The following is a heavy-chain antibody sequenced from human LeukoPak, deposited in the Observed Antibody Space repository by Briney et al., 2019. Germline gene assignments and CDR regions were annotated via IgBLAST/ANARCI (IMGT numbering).Heavy chain of an antibody. D-gene: IGHD1-14*01. CDR3: YGEPRAEKSGVKGDQVPAFDI. CDR1: GFTFGDYA. CDR2: IRSKAYGGTT. Sequence: PGRSLRLSCTASGFTFGDYAMSWVRRAPGKGLEWVGFIRSKAYGGTTEYAASVKGRFTISRDDSKSIAYLQMNSLKTEDTAVYYCYGEPRAEKSGVKGDQVPAFDIWGQGTMVTVSS. V-gene: IGHV3-49*04. J-gene: IGHJ3*02.